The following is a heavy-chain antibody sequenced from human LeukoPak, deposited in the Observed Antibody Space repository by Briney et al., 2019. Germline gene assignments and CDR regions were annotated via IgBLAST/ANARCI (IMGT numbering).Heavy chain of an antibody. CDR3: AKDLPGYCSGGSCYYYYGMDV. CDR1: GFTFSSYG. J-gene: IGHJ6*02. CDR2: ISYDGSNK. V-gene: IGHV3-30*18. Sequence: GRSLRLSCAASGFTFSSYGMHWVRQAPGKGLEWVAVISYDGSNKYYADSVKGRFTISRDNSKNTLYLQMNSLRAEDTAVYYCAKDLPGYCSGGSCYYYYGMDVWGQGTTVTVSS. D-gene: IGHD2-15*01.